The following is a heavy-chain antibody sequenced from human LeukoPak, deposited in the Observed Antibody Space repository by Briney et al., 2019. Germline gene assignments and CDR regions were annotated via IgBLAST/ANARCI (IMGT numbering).Heavy chain of an antibody. Sequence: GGSLRLSCAASGFTFDDYGMSWVRQAPGKVLEWVSGINWNGGSTGYADSVKGRFTISRDNAKNSLYLQMNSLRAEDTALYYCARGQGELPADYWGQGTLVTVSS. J-gene: IGHJ4*02. CDR3: ARGQGELPADY. CDR2: INWNGGST. V-gene: IGHV3-20*04. D-gene: IGHD1-26*01. CDR1: GFTFDDYG.